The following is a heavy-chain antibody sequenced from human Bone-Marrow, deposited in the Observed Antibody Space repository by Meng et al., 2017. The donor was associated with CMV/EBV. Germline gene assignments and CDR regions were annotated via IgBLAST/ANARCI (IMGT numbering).Heavy chain of an antibody. V-gene: IGHV3-11*04. D-gene: IGHD1-7*01. J-gene: IGHJ6*02. CDR2: ISSSGSTI. CDR1: GFTFSNAW. CDR3: ARGGGTTFYYYGMDV. Sequence: GESLKISCAASGFTFSNAWMSWVRQAPGKGLEWVSYISSSGSTIYYADSVKGRFSISRDNAKNSLYLQMNSLRAEDTAVYYCARGGGTTFYYYGMDVWGQGTTVTVSS.